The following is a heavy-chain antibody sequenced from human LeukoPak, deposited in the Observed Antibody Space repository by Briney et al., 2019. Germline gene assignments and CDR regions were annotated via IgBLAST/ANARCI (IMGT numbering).Heavy chain of an antibody. CDR3: ARTPLTIFGVVYGAFDI. V-gene: IGHV4-39*01. Sequence: SETLSPTCTASGGSINNSSYYWGWVRQPPGKGLEWIGSIYYSGSTYSNPSLKSRVTISLDTSKNQFSLKLTSVTAADTAVYYCARTPLTIFGVVYGAFDIWGQGTMVTVS. J-gene: IGHJ3*02. D-gene: IGHD3-3*01. CDR1: GGSINNSSYY. CDR2: IYYSGST.